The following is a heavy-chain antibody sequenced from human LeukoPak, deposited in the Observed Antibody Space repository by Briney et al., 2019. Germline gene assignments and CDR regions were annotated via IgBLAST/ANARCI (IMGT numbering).Heavy chain of an antibody. Sequence: ASVKVSCKASGYTFSKYGISWVRQAPGQGLEWMGWISANNGNTNDAQRLQGRLTMTTDTSTSTAYMEARSLRSDDTAVYYCARARGFGDPRTGSFDYWGQGTLVTVSS. V-gene: IGHV1-18*01. D-gene: IGHD3-10*01. CDR2: ISANNGNT. J-gene: IGHJ4*02. CDR1: GYTFSKYG. CDR3: ARARGFGDPRTGSFDY.